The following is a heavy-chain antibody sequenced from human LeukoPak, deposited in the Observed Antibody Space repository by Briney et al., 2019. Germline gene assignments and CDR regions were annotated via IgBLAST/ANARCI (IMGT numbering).Heavy chain of an antibody. CDR3: ARTVKRYYYYYYMDV. J-gene: IGHJ6*03. Sequence: PSETLSLTCTVSGGSISSSSYYWSWIRQPAGKGLEWIGRIYTSGSTNYNPSLKSRVTISVDTSKNQFSLKLSSVTAADTAVYYCARTVKRYYYYYYMDVWGKGTTVTVSS. V-gene: IGHV4-61*02. CDR2: IYTSGST. CDR1: GGSISSSSYY. D-gene: IGHD1-1*01.